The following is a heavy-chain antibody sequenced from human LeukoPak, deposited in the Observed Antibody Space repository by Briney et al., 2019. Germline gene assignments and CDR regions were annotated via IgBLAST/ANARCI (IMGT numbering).Heavy chain of an antibody. D-gene: IGHD2-8*01. J-gene: IGHJ4*02. CDR1: GFTFTICS. CDR3: VAGVFSFDY. CDR2: ISPDGRDT. Sequence: PGGSLRLSCAVSGFTFTICSMNWVRQAPGKGLECVSSISPDGRDTYYSDSVKGRFTISRDDAKNSVFLQMNSLRAEDTAMYGRVAGVFSFDYWGQGVLVTVSS. V-gene: IGHV3-21*01.